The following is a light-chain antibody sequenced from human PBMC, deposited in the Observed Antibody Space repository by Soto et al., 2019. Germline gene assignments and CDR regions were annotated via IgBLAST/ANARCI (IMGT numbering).Light chain of an antibody. CDR2: LNSDGSH. J-gene: IGLJ3*02. CDR1: SVHSSYA. CDR3: QTWGTGIWV. V-gene: IGLV4-69*01. Sequence: QPVLTQSPSASASLGASVKLTCTLSSVHSSYAIAWHQQQPEKGPRYLMKLNSDGSHSKGDGIPDRFSGSSSGAERYLTISSHQYEDEADYYCQTWGTGIWVFGGGTKLTVL.